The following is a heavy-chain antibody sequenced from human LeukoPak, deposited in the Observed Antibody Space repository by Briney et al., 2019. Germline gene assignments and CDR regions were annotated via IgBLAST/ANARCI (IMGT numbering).Heavy chain of an antibody. CDR1: GGAISSSSYY. Sequence: PSETLSLTRTVSGGAISSSSYYWGWIRQPPGKGLEWIGSIYYSGSTYYNPSLKSRVTISVDTSKNQFSLKLSSVTAADTAVYYCARRPTSSGYDPPFDYWGQGTLVTVSS. CDR2: IYYSGST. CDR3: ARRPTSSGYDPPFDY. J-gene: IGHJ4*02. D-gene: IGHD5-12*01. V-gene: IGHV4-39*01.